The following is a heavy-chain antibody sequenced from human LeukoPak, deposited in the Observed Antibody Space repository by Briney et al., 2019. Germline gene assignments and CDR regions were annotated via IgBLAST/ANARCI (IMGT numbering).Heavy chain of an antibody. V-gene: IGHV1-18*01. D-gene: IGHD6-19*01. CDR1: GYTFTSYG. CDR2: ISAYNGNT. CDR3: ARGGQQWLADFDY. Sequence: GASVKVSCKASGYTFTSYGISWVRQAPGQGLEWMGWISAYNGNTNYAQKFQGRVTMTRDMSTSTVYMELSSLRSEDTAVYYCARGGQQWLADFDYWGQGTLVTVSS. J-gene: IGHJ4*02.